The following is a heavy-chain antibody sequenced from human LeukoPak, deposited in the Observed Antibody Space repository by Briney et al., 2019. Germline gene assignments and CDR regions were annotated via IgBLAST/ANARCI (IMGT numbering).Heavy chain of an antibody. V-gene: IGHV1-2*02. CDR1: GYTFTSYG. D-gene: IGHD6-6*01. J-gene: IGHJ4*02. CDR2: INPNSGGT. Sequence: GASVKVSCKASGYTFTSYGISWVRQAPGQGLEWMGWINPNSGGTNYAQKFQGRVTMTRDTSISTAYMELSRLRSDDTAVYYCARDAEYSSSGGDYWGQGTLVTVSS. CDR3: ARDAEYSSSGGDY.